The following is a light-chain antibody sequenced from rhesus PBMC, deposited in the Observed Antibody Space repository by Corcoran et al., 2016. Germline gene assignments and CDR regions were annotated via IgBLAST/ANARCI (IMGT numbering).Light chain of an antibody. V-gene: IGKV1-69*01. J-gene: IGKJ4*01. CDR1: QGISNW. Sequence: DIQMTQSPSSLSASVGDRVTITCRASQGISNWLAWYQQKSGKAPKLLIYGASNLETGVPSRFSGSGSGTDFTPTISSLQPEEVATYYCQQHDNIPLTFGGGTKVDLK. CDR2: GAS. CDR3: QQHDNIPLT.